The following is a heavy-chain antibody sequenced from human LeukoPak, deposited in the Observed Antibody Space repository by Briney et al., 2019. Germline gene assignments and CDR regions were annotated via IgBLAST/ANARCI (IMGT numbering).Heavy chain of an antibody. CDR1: GYTFTNYY. CDR2: INPSGGNT. CDR3: ARAGYSSSSGAFDI. Sequence: GASVKVSCKASGYTFTNYYIHWVRQAPGQGLEWMGIINPSGGNTNYAQTFRGRVTMTRDTSTSTVYMELSSLRSEDTAVYYCARAGYSSSSGAFDIWGQGTMVTVSS. J-gene: IGHJ3*02. D-gene: IGHD6-13*01. V-gene: IGHV1-46*01.